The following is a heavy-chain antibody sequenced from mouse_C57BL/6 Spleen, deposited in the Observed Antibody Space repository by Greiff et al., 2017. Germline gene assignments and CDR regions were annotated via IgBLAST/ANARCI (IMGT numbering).Heavy chain of an antibody. V-gene: IGHV1-74*01. CDR1: GYTFTSYW. J-gene: IGHJ4*01. D-gene: IGHD2-5*01. CDR2: IHPSDSDT. Sequence: QVQLQQPGAELVKPGASVKVSCKASGYTFTSYWMHWVKQRPGQGLEWIGRIHPSDSDTNSNQKFKGKATLTVDKSSSTAYMQLSSLTSEDSAVYYCAYSNYAYAMDYWGQGTSVTVSS. CDR3: AYSNYAYAMDY.